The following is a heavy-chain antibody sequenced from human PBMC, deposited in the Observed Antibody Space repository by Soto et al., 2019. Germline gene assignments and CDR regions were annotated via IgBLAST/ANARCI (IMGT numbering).Heavy chain of an antibody. D-gene: IGHD2-8*01. J-gene: IGHJ4*02. Sequence: QVQLIQSGADVKKPGASVKVSCKVSGDAVTELAINWVRQPPGKGLEWMGGFDPEEGETIFAQRFQGRVIMTEDTSTNTAYLELRSLRSEDTAVYFCVTINQWAQTDFDDWGQGTLVSVSS. CDR1: GDAVTELA. CDR2: FDPEEGET. V-gene: IGHV1-24*01. CDR3: VTINQWAQTDFDD.